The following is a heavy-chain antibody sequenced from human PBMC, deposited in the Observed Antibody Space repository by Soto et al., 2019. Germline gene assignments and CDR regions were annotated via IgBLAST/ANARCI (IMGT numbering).Heavy chain of an antibody. CDR2: IYYSGST. V-gene: IGHV4-31*03. D-gene: IGHD4-17*01. CDR3: ARGGDMTTVTTFDY. CDR1: GGSISSGGYY. J-gene: IGHJ4*02. Sequence: PSETLSLTCTVSGGSISSGGYYWSWIRQHPGKGLEWIGYIYYSGSTYYNPSLKSRVTISVDTSKNQFSLKLSSVTAADTAVYYCARGGDMTTVTTFDYWGQGTLVTVSS.